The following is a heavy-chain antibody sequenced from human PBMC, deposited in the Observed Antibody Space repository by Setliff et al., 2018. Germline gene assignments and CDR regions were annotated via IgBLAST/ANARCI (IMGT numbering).Heavy chain of an antibody. D-gene: IGHD3-22*01. Sequence: SETLSLTCGVSGYSIRNGYYWAWIRQPPGKGLEWIGSIYHGGTTYYSPSLKTRVTMSVDPSKNQFSLHLSSVTAADTAIYYCARLGGSSGSGGFYYYYYYMDVWGKGTTVTVSS. V-gene: IGHV4-38-2*01. CDR2: IYHGGTT. J-gene: IGHJ6*03. CDR3: ARLGGSSGSGGFYYYYYYMDV. CDR1: GYSIRNGYY.